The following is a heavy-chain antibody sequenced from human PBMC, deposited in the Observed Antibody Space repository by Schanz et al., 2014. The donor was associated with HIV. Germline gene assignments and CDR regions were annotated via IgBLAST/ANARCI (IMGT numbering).Heavy chain of an antibody. D-gene: IGHD3-10*01. CDR2: ISVSGAST. CDR3: AQEEVPNDC. CDR1: GFRFSSHA. Sequence: EVQLLESGGGLVQPGESLRLSCAVSGFRFSSHAMTWVRQAPGRGLEWLSAISVSGASTYYADSVKGRFTISRDNSKNTVYLQMDSLRAEDTAVYFCAQEEVPNDCWGQGTLVTVSS. V-gene: IGHV3-23*01. J-gene: IGHJ4*02.